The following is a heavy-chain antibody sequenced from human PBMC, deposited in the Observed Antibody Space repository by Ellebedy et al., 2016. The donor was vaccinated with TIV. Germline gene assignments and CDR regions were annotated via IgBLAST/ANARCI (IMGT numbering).Heavy chain of an antibody. CDR3: ARWFGELLYVRWFDP. CDR2: IYYTGST. Sequence: SETLSLTCTVSGGSISRSSYYWGWIRQSPQKGLEWIGSIYYTGSTFYNPSLKSPVTISVDTSKSQFSLRLTSVTAADTAVYYCARWFGELLYVRWFDPWGQGTLVTVSS. CDR1: GGSISRSSYY. V-gene: IGHV4-39*01. D-gene: IGHD3-10*01. J-gene: IGHJ5*02.